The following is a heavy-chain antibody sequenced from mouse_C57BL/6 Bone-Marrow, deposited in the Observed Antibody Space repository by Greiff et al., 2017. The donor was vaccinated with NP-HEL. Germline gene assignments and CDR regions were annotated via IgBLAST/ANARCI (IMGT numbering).Heavy chain of an antibody. CDR1: GFSLSTFGMG. CDR2: IWWDDDK. V-gene: IGHV8-8*01. Sequence: QVQLKESGPGILQPSQTLSLTCSFSGFSLSTFGMGVGWIRQPSGKGLEWLAHIWWDDDKYYNPALKSRLTISKDTSKNQVFLKIANVDTADTATYYCARIGPDYYGRGAWFAYWGQGTLVTVSA. CDR3: ARIGPDYYGRGAWFAY. D-gene: IGHD1-1*01. J-gene: IGHJ3*01.